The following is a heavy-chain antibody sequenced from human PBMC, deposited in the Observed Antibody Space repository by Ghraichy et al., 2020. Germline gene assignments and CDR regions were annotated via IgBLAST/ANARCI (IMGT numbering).Heavy chain of an antibody. Sequence: SQTLSLTCAVYGGSFSGYYWSWIRQPPGKGLEWIGEINHSGSTNYNPSLKSRVTISVDTSKNQFSLKLSSVTAADTAVYYCVRRTTVVTPHYYGMDVWGQGTTVTVSS. CDR2: INHSGST. J-gene: IGHJ6*02. CDR1: GGSFSGYY. D-gene: IGHD4-23*01. CDR3: VRRTTVVTPHYYGMDV. V-gene: IGHV4-34*01.